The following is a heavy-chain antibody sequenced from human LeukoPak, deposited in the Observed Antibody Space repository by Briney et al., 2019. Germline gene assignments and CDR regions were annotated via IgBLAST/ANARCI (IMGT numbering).Heavy chain of an antibody. CDR1: GFTFSSYS. CDR2: ISSSSSTI. V-gene: IGHV3-48*01. D-gene: IGHD1-14*01. Sequence: GGSLRLSCAASGFTFSSYSMNWVRQAPGKGLEWVSYISSSSSTIYYADSVKGRFTISRDNAKNSLYLQMNSLKTEDTAVYYCTRLLGTESNYWGQGTLVTVSS. CDR3: TRLLGTESNY. J-gene: IGHJ4*02.